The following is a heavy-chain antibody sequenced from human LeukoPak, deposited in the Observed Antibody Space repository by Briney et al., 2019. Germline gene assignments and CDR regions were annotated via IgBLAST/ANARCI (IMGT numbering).Heavy chain of an antibody. CDR1: GGSISSGGYY. D-gene: IGHD5-24*01. CDR3: ARERRGDGYNQYYYYMDV. J-gene: IGHJ6*03. Sequence: SEALSLTCTVSGGSISSGGYYWSWIRQHPGKGLEWIGYIYYSGSTYYNPSLKSRVTISVDTSKNQFSLKLSSVTAADTAVYYCARERRGDGYNQYYYYMDVWGKGTTVTVSS. V-gene: IGHV4-31*03. CDR2: IYYSGST.